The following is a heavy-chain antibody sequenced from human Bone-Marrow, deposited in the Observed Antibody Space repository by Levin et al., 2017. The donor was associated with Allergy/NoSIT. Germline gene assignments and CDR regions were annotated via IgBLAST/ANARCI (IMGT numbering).Heavy chain of an antibody. CDR3: ARDYDSRAYLTSGFDY. Sequence: KTGGSLRLSCAASGFTLSDHYMSWIRQAPGKGLEWISYISSGGYAIYYADSVKGRFTISRDNVKNSLYLQMNSLRAEDTAVYYCARDYDSRAYLTSGFDYWGQGTLVTVSS. CDR2: ISSGGYAI. J-gene: IGHJ4*02. V-gene: IGHV3-11*01. D-gene: IGHD3-22*01. CDR1: GFTLSDHY.